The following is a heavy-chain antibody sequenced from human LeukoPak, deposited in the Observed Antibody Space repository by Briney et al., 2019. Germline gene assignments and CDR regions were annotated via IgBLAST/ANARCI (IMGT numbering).Heavy chain of an antibody. V-gene: IGHV1-58*02. D-gene: IGHD3-3*01. CDR3: AATITIFGVVDGFDI. CDR1: GFTFTSSA. CDR2: IVVGSGNT. J-gene: IGHJ3*02. Sequence: GASVKVSCKASGFTFTSSAMQWVRQARGQRLGWVGWIVVGSGNTNYAQKFQERVTITRDMSTSTAYIELSSLRSEDTAVYYCAATITIFGVVDGFDIWGQGTMVTASS.